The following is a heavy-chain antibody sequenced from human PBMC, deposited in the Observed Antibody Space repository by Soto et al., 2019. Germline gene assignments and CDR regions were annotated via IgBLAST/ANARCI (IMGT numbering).Heavy chain of an antibody. Sequence: ASVEVSCKASGYTFTSYGISWVRQAPGQGLEWMGWISAYNGNTNYAQKLQGRVTMTTDTSTSTAYMELRSLRSDDTAVYYCARDRYSSGPYGMDVWGQGTTVTVSS. D-gene: IGHD6-19*01. CDR2: ISAYNGNT. V-gene: IGHV1-18*04. CDR3: ARDRYSSGPYGMDV. J-gene: IGHJ6*02. CDR1: GYTFTSYG.